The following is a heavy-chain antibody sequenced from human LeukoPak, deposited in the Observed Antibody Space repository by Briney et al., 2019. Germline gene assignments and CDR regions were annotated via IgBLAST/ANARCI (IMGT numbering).Heavy chain of an antibody. CDR2: IKQDGSEK. J-gene: IGHJ4*02. D-gene: IGHD3-10*01. CDR1: GFTFSSYW. V-gene: IGHV3-7*01. CDR3: ARATRNTMVRGAPGYFDY. Sequence: GGSLRLSCAASGFTFSSYWMSWVRQAPGKGLEWVANIKQDGSEKYYVDSVRGRFTISRDNAKNSLCLQMNSLRAEDTAVYYCARATRNTMVRGAPGYFDYWGQGTLVTVSS.